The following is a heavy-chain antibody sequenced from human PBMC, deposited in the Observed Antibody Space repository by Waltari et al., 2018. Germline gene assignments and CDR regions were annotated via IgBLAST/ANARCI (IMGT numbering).Heavy chain of an antibody. J-gene: IGHJ4*02. V-gene: IGHV3-33*01. D-gene: IGHD2-21*01. Sequence: QVQLVESGGGVVQPGRSLRLSCAASGFTFSNHGLHWVRQAPGKGLEWVAIIWFDGSNKHYADSVKGRFTISRDNSKNTLYLEMNSLRAEDTAVYYCVRGGLWTGIHYFDYWGQGILVTVSS. CDR2: IWFDGSNK. CDR3: VRGGLWTGIHYFDY. CDR1: GFTFSNHG.